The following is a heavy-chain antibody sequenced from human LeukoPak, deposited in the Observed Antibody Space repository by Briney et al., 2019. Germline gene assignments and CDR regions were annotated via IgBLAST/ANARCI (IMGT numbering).Heavy chain of an antibody. V-gene: IGHV3-48*03. Sequence: GGSLRLSCAASGFTFSSYEMNWVRQAPGKGLEWVSYISSSGSTIYYADSVKGRFTISRDNAKNSLYLQTNSLRAEDTAVYYCARDRRAGVRGVITDYWGQGTLVTVSS. J-gene: IGHJ4*02. CDR1: GFTFSSYE. CDR2: ISSSGSTI. CDR3: ARDRRAGVRGVITDY. D-gene: IGHD3-10*01.